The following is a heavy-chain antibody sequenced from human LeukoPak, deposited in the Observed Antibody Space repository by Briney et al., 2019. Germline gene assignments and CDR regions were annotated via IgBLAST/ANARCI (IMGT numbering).Heavy chain of an antibody. D-gene: IGHD5-18*01. V-gene: IGHV3-64*01. CDR2: ISSNGGST. Sequence: SGGSLRLSCAASGFTFSSYAMHWVRQAPGKGLEYVSAISSNGGSTYYANSVKGRFTISRDNSKNTLYLQMGSLRAEDMAVYYCARAPTLDTAMVFDPWGQGTLVTVSS. J-gene: IGHJ5*02. CDR3: ARAPTLDTAMVFDP. CDR1: GFTFSSYA.